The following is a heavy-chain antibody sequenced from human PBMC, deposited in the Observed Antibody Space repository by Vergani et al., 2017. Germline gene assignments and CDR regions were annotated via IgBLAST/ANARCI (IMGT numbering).Heavy chain of an antibody. CDR1: GFTFSSYA. CDR3: AKDLRRYGFVTGTDY. Sequence: EVQLLESGGGLVQPGGSLRLSCAASGFTFSSYAMSWVRQAPGKGLEWVSAISGSGGSTYYADSVKGRFTLSRDNSKNTLYLQMNSLRAEDTAVYYCAKDLRRYGFVTGTDYWGQGTLVTVSS. D-gene: IGHD1-20*01. J-gene: IGHJ4*02. V-gene: IGHV3-23*01. CDR2: ISGSGGST.